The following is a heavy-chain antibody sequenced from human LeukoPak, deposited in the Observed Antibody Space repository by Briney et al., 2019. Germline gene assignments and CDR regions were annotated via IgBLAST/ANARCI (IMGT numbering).Heavy chain of an antibody. V-gene: IGHV3-48*03. CDR1: GFTVSSYE. CDR3: ARKYCSTTSCLFDN. J-gene: IGHJ4*02. Sequence: PGGSLRLSCAASGFTVSSYEMNWVRQAPGKGLEWVSYISSSGSTIYYADSVKGRFTISRDNAKNSLYLQMNSLRAEDTAVYYCARKYCSTTSCLFDNWGQGTLVTVSS. CDR2: ISSSGSTI. D-gene: IGHD2-2*01.